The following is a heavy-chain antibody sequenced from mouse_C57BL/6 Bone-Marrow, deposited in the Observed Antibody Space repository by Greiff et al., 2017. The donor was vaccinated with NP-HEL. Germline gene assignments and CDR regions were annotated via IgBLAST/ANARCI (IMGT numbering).Heavy chain of an antibody. Sequence: VQLQQSGAELARPGASVKMSCKASGYTFTSYSMHWVKQRPGQGLEWIGYINPSSGYTKYNQKFKDKATLTADKSSSTAYMQLSSLASEDSAVYYCAGRRTLRPLAYWGQGTLVTVSA. CDR3: AGRRTLRPLAY. J-gene: IGHJ3*01. D-gene: IGHD2-12*01. CDR2: INPSSGYT. CDR1: GYTFTSYS. V-gene: IGHV1-4*01.